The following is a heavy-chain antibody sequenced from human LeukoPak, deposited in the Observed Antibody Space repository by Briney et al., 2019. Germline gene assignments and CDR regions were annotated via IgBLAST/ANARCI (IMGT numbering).Heavy chain of an antibody. CDR3: AKAGVPWGGMDV. V-gene: IGHV3-23*01. CDR2: ISGSGNS. D-gene: IGHD3-16*01. J-gene: IGHJ6*02. CDR1: GFTFSSYA. Sequence: PGGSLRLSCAASGFTFSSYAMNWVRQAPGKGLEWVSVISGSGNSYYADSVEGRFTISRDNSKNTLYLHMNSLRAEDTAVYYCAKAGVPWGGMDVWGQGTTVTVSS.